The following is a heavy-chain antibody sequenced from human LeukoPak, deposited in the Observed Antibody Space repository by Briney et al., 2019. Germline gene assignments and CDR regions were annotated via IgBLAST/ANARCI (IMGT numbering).Heavy chain of an antibody. J-gene: IGHJ4*02. CDR1: GFTVSSDS. D-gene: IGHD4/OR15-4a*01. Sequence: HPGGSLRLSCTVSGFTVSSDSMSWVRQAPGKGLEWVSFIYSGGSTHYSDSVKGRFTISRDNSKNTLYLQMNSLRAEDTAVYYCARRAGAYSHPYDCWGQGTLVTVSS. V-gene: IGHV3-53*01. CDR3: ARRAGAYSHPYDC. CDR2: IYSGGST.